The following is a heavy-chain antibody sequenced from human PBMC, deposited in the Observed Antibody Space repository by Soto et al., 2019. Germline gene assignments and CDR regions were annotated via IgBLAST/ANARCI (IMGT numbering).Heavy chain of an antibody. CDR2: ISGSGGST. CDR1: GFTFSSYA. Sequence: GGSLRLSCAASGFTFSSYAMSWVRQAPGKGLEWVSAISGSGGSTYYADSVKGRFTISRGNSKNTLYLQMNSPRAEDAAAYYCAKDELTGEFDIWGQGTMVTVSS. V-gene: IGHV3-23*01. CDR3: AKDELTGEFDI. D-gene: IGHD7-27*01. J-gene: IGHJ3*02.